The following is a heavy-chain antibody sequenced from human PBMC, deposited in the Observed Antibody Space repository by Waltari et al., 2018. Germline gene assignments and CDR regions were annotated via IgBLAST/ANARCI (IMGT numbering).Heavy chain of an antibody. D-gene: IGHD3-16*01. CDR1: GYIFTNYA. J-gene: IGHJ4*02. Sequence: QVQLVQSGSELKKPGASVKVSCKASGYIFTNYATNWVRQAPGQGHEGVVWIKTKTGNPTYAQDFRGRFVFSLDTSVSTASLQISSLKAEDTAVYYCARGIQLWGRGSWYFDNWGQGTLVTVSS. CDR2: IKTKTGNP. CDR3: ARGIQLWGRGSWYFDN. V-gene: IGHV7-4-1*02.